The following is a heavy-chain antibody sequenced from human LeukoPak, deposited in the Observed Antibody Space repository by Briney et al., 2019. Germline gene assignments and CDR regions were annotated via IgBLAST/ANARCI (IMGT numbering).Heavy chain of an antibody. J-gene: IGHJ6*02. CDR2: IYPGDSDT. D-gene: IGHD2-15*01. CDR3: ARQGGSCYHHRCHYGIDV. CDR1: GYSFTSYW. Sequence: GESLKISCKGSGYSFTSYWIGWVRQMPGKGLEWMGIIYPGDSDTRYSPSFQGQVTISADKSISTAYLQWSSLKASDTAMYYCARQGGSCYHHRCHYGIDVWGQGTTVTVSS. V-gene: IGHV5-51*01.